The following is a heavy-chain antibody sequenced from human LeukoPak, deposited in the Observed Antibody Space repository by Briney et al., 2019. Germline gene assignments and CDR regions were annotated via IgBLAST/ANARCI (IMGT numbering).Heavy chain of an antibody. V-gene: IGHV4-59*01. D-gene: IGHD2-15*01. J-gene: IGHJ3*01. CDR2: VYYTGST. CDR1: GGSISSYY. Sequence: SETLSLTCTVSGGSISSYYWSWVRQPPGKGLEWIGFVYYTGSTNYSPSLKSRVTISVDTSKNQFSLKLRSVTAADTAVYYCARVVVLDIIHDAFDGWGQGTMVTVS. CDR3: ARVVVLDIIHDAFDG.